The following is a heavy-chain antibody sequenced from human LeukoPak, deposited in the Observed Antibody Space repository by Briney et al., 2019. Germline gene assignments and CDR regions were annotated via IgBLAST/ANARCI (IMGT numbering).Heavy chain of an antibody. J-gene: IGHJ6*03. CDR2: ISGSGGST. CDR1: GFTFSSYA. CDR3: ARGEVVTASLPDYFYYYMDV. V-gene: IGHV3-23*01. Sequence: GGSLRLSCAASGFTFSSYAMSWVRQAPGKGLEWVSAISGSGGSTYYADSVKGRFTISRDNAKNSLFLQMNSLRAEDTAVYYCARGEVVTASLPDYFYYYMDVWGKGTTVTISS. D-gene: IGHD2-21*02.